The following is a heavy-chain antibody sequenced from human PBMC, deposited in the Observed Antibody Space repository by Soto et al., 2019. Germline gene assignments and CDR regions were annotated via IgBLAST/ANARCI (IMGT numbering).Heavy chain of an antibody. CDR3: ARGDYLPDY. D-gene: IGHD4-17*01. Sequence: SETLSLTCTVSAGSIRSYYWNWIRQPPGKGLEWIGHIYYSRSASYNPSLKSRVTISIDTSKNQFSLKLSTVTAADTAVYYCARGDYLPDYSGLGTLLTVSS. CDR1: AGSIRSYY. CDR2: IYYSRSA. V-gene: IGHV4-59*01. J-gene: IGHJ4*02.